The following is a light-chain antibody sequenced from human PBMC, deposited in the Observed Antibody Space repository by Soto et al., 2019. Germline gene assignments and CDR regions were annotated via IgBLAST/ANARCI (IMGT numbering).Light chain of an antibody. J-gene: IGLJ1*01. CDR3: SSYTTSSTPSSA. CDR2: EVS. CDR1: SSDVGTYSY. Sequence: QSVLTQPASVSGSPGQSITISCTGTSSDVGTYSYVSWYQHHPGKAPKLIIYEVSNRPSGVSSRFSGSNSDNTASLTISGLLADDEADYYCSSYTTSSTPSSAFGTGTKVTVL. V-gene: IGLV2-14*01.